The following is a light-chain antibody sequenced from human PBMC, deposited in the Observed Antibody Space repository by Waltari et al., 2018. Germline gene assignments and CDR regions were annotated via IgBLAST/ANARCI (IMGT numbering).Light chain of an antibody. Sequence: DIQMTQSPSSLSASVGDRVTITCRASQSISSYLNWYQQKPGNAPKLLIYAASSLQSGVPSRFSGSGSGTDFTLTISSLQPEDFGTYYCQQSYSTPRFTFGPWTKVEIK. CDR2: AAS. V-gene: IGKV1-39*01. J-gene: IGKJ3*01. CDR3: QQSYSTPRFT. CDR1: QSISSY.